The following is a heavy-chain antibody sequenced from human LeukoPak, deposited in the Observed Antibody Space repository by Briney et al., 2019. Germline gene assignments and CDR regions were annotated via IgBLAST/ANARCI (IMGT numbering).Heavy chain of an antibody. J-gene: IGHJ4*02. CDR1: GLSFSTYA. Sequence: GGSLRLSCAASGLSFSTYAMSWVRQAPGKGLEGVAGISGSGVDTHYAGSPNGRFKISRENSAHTMYPQRNSLRQEDTAPYYRASGTYRLGDYWGQGTQVAVS. V-gene: IGHV3-23*01. CDR2: ISGSGVDT. D-gene: IGHD3-10*01. CDR3: ASGTYRLGDY.